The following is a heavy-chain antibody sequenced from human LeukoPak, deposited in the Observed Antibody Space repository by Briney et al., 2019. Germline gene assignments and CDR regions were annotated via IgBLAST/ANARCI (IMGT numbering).Heavy chain of an antibody. V-gene: IGHV3-53*01. J-gene: IGHJ4*02. Sequence: KTGGSLRLSCAASGFTVSSNYMSWVRQAPGKGLEWVSVIYSGGSTYYADSVKGRFTISRDNSKNTLYLQMNSLRAEDTAVYYCAREHSGSYFDYWGQGTLVTVSS. CDR2: IYSGGST. D-gene: IGHD1-26*01. CDR1: GFTVSSNY. CDR3: AREHSGSYFDY.